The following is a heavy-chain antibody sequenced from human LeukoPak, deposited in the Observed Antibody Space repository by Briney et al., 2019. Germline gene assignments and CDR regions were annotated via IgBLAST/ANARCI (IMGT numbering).Heavy chain of an antibody. J-gene: IGHJ5*02. CDR3: ARGGLLWFGELNWFDP. D-gene: IGHD3-10*01. Sequence: KPSETLSPTCAVYGGSFSGYYWSWIRQPPGKGLEWIGEINHSGSTNYNPSLKSRVTISVDTSKNQFSLKLSSVTAADTAVYYCARGGLLWFGELNWFDPWGQGTLVTVSS. CDR2: INHSGST. CDR1: GGSFSGYY. V-gene: IGHV4-34*01.